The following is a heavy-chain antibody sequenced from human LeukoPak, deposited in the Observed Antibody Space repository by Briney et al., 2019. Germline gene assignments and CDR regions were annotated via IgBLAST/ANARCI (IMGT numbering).Heavy chain of an antibody. CDR1: GLNVSSNY. CDR2: IYSGGST. CDR3: ARSNCNSCYRGVWYYFDY. V-gene: IGHV3-66*01. D-gene: IGHD1/OR15-1a*01. Sequence: GGSLRLSCAASGLNVSSNYMSWVRQAPGKGLEWVSVIYSGGSTYYAGSVKGRSTISRDNSKNTLFLQMNSLRAEDTAVYYCARSNCNSCYRGVWYYFDYWGQGALVTVSS. J-gene: IGHJ4*02.